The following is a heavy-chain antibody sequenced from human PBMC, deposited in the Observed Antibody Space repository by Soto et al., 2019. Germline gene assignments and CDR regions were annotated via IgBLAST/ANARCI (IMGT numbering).Heavy chain of an antibody. J-gene: IGHJ5*02. CDR2: INHSGST. CDR1: GGSFSGYY. CDR3: ARAVLVVPAAQYNWFDP. V-gene: IGHV4-34*01. Sequence: SETLSLTCAVYGGSFSGYYWSWIRQPPWKGLEWIGEINHSGSTNYNPSLKSRVTISVDTSKNQFSLKLSSVTAADTAVYYCARAVLVVPAAQYNWFDPWGQGTLVTVSS. D-gene: IGHD2-2*01.